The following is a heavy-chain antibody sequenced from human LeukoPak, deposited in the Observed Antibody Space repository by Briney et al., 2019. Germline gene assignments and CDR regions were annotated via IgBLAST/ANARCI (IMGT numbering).Heavy chain of an antibody. J-gene: IGHJ4*02. Sequence: SETLSLTCTVSGGSISSGGYYWSWIRQHPGKGLEWIGYIYYSGSTYYNPSLKSRVTISVDTSKNQFSLKLGSVTAADTAVYYCARAGRGYYFDYWGQGTLVTVSS. D-gene: IGHD1-26*01. CDR3: ARAGRGYYFDY. CDR1: GGSISSGGYY. V-gene: IGHV4-31*03. CDR2: IYYSGST.